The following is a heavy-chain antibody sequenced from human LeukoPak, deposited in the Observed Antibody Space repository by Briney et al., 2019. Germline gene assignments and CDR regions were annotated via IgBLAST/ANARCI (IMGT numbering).Heavy chain of an antibody. J-gene: IGHJ4*02. CDR2: VSGSGGNI. CDR1: GFTFTSHT. Sequence: PGGSLRLSCAASGFTFTSHTMSWVRQAPGKGLEWVSGVSGSGGNIHYADSVKGRFTISRDNSKNTLYLQMNSLRAEDTAVYYCAASLPNIVVVPATKGPFGYWGQGALVTVSS. D-gene: IGHD2-2*01. CDR3: AASLPNIVVVPATKGPFGY. V-gene: IGHV3-23*01.